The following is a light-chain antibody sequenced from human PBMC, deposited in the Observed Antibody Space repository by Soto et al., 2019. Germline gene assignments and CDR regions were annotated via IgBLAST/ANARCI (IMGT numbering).Light chain of an antibody. CDR2: GDN. J-gene: IGLJ2*01. V-gene: IGLV1-44*01. CDR1: GSSIGTNT. Sequence: QSVLTQPPSASGTPGQRVTISCSGSGSSIGTNTVNWYRQLPGTAPKLLIYGDNQRPSGVPYRFSASKSGTSASLAISGLQSEDEADYYCAAWDGSLNNVLFGGGTKLTVL. CDR3: AAWDGSLNNVL.